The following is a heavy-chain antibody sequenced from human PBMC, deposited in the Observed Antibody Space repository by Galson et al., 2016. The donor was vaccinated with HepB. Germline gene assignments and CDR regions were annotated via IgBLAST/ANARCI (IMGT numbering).Heavy chain of an antibody. CDR1: GFTVGNNY. J-gene: IGHJ4*02. V-gene: IGHV3-66*01. CDR3: AKDLIVGATITGTFDS. Sequence: SLRLSCAASGFTVGNNYMSWVRQAPGKGLEWVSLIYSGGNTLYADSVKGRFSISRDNSKNPLYLQMNSLRAEHTAVYYCAKDLIVGATITGTFDSWGQGTLVTVSS. D-gene: IGHD1-26*01. CDR2: IYSGGNT.